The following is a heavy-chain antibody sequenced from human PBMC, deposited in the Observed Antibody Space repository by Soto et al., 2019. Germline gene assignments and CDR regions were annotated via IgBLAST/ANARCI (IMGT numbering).Heavy chain of an antibody. J-gene: IGHJ6*02. CDR3: ARTDGYTFGFYGLDV. CDR2: IYNIGNT. D-gene: IGHD1-1*01. V-gene: IGHV4-59*01. Sequence: SETLSLTCSVSGGSISRYYWSWIRQSPGKGLEWIGYIYNIGNTNYNPSLKSRVTISADTSKNHFSLKLTSVTAADTAVYHCARTDGYTFGFYGLDVWGQGATVTVS. CDR1: GGSISRYY.